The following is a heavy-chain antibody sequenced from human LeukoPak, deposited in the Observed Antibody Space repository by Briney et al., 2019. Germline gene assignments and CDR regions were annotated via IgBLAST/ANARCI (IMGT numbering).Heavy chain of an antibody. V-gene: IGHV3-21*01. CDR2: ISSSSDI. D-gene: IGHD4-11*01. Sequence: PGGSLRLSCVASGFTFSSYSMNWVRQAPGKGLEWVSSISSSSDIYYADSLEGRFTISRDNAKNSLYLQMNSLRAEDTALYYCARGTPTTRDFDSWGQGTLVTVSS. CDR3: ARGTPTTRDFDS. J-gene: IGHJ4*02. CDR1: GFTFSSYS.